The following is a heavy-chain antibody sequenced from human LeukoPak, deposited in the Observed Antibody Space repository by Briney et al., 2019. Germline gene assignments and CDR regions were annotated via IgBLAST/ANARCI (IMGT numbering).Heavy chain of an antibody. CDR2: ISSSSSYI. V-gene: IGHV3-21*01. J-gene: IGHJ6*03. CDR1: GFTFSSYS. Sequence: GGSLRLSCAASGFTFSSYSMNWVRQAPGKGLEWVSSISSSSSYIYYADSVKGRFTISRDNAKNSLYLQMNSVRAEDTAVYYCASAGGNSFHYYYMDVWGKGTTVTVSS. D-gene: IGHD4-23*01. CDR3: ASAGGNSFHYYYMDV.